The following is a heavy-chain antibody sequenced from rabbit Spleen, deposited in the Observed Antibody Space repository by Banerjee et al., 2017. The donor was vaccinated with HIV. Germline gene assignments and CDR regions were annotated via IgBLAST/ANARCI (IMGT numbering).Heavy chain of an antibody. V-gene: IGHV1S40*01. CDR1: GVSFSGDSY. D-gene: IGHD8-1*01. J-gene: IGHJ6*01. CDR3: ARDTASSFSSYGMDL. Sequence: EESGGDLVKPGASLTLTCIASGVSFSGDSYMCWVRQAPGKGLEWIACIDSGSSGFTYFANWAIGRFTISKTSSTTVTLQMTSLTAADTATYFCARDTASSFSSYGMDLWGPGTLVTVS. CDR2: IDSGSSGFT.